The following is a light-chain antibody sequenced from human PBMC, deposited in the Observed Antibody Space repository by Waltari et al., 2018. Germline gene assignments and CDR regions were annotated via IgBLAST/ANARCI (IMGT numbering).Light chain of an antibody. J-gene: IGKJ3*01. CDR3: MQALQTPFT. Sequence: DIVMTQSPLPLPVTPGEPAPISFRSTQSLLHSSGNNFLDWYLQKPGQSPQLLIYLGSNRASGVPDRFSGSGSGTDFTLKISRVEAEDVGVYYCMQALQTPFTFGPGTKVDIK. V-gene: IGKV2-28*01. CDR2: LGS. CDR1: QSLLHSSGNNF.